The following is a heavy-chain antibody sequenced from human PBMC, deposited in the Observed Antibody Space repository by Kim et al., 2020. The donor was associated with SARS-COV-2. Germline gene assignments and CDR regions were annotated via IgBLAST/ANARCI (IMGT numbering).Heavy chain of an antibody. CDR2: IYYSGST. D-gene: IGHD3-16*01. V-gene: IGHV4-39*01. CDR3: ARYVWGMAGYFDY. Sequence: SETLSLTCTVSSGSISSGSYFWGWIRQPPGKGLEWIGSIYYSGSTYYNPSLKSRVTISVDTSKNQFSLKLSSVTAADTAVYYCARYVWGMAGYFDYWGQGTLVTVSS. CDR1: SGSISSGSYF. J-gene: IGHJ4*02.